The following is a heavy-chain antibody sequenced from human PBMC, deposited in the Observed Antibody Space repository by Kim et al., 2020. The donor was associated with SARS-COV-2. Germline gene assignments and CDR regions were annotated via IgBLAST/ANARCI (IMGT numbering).Heavy chain of an antibody. Sequence: GGSLRLSCTSSGFTFGEYAMSWFRQVPGKGLEWVGLIRSKTYGGTIEYAASVKGRFTFSRDDSKGIAYLQVNSLKTDDTAVYYCTRDLSAAEGWYDRYYYGMDVWGQGTTVTVSS. CDR1: GFTFGEYA. D-gene: IGHD2-15*01. CDR2: IRSKTYGGTI. J-gene: IGHJ6*02. V-gene: IGHV3-49*03. CDR3: TRDLSAAEGWYDRYYYGMDV.